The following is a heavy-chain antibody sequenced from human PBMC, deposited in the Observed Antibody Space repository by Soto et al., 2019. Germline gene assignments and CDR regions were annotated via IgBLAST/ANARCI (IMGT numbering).Heavy chain of an antibody. Sequence: QVQLQESGPGLVRPSQTLSLTCTVSGDSISSGDYYWSWLRQPPGKGLEWIGYIYYSGSTYYNPSLKSRLTISVDTSKNQSSLKLSSVTAADTAVYYCARDTVTTYGYGMDVWGQGTTVTVSS. D-gene: IGHD4-17*01. CDR3: ARDTVTTYGYGMDV. V-gene: IGHV4-30-4*01. J-gene: IGHJ6*02. CDR2: IYYSGST. CDR1: GDSISSGDYY.